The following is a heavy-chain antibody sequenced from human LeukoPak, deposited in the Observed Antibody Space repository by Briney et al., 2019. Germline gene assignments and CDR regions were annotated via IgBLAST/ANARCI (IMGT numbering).Heavy chain of an antibody. CDR3: ARDSGEGGTFDY. Sequence: NPGGSLRLSCAASGFTFSSYSMTWVRQAPGKGLEWVSHINIVNNAIYYSDSVKGRFTISRDNAKNSLYLQMNSLRAEDTAVYYCARDSGEGGTFDYWGQGTLASVSS. CDR1: GFTFSSYS. J-gene: IGHJ4*02. V-gene: IGHV3-48*04. CDR2: INIVNNAI. D-gene: IGHD1-26*01.